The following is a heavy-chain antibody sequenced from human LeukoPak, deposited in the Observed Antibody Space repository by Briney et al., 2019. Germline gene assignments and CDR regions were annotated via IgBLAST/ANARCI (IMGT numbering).Heavy chain of an antibody. D-gene: IGHD2-2*01. CDR1: GFTFSSHW. J-gene: IGHJ4*02. V-gene: IGHV3-74*01. CDR2: INTDGTNT. CDR3: ARDGSAFYASDY. Sequence: GGSLRLSCAASGFTFSSHWMHWVRQTPGKGLVWVSRINTDGTNTKYADSMKGRFTISRDNAKNTLYLQMNSLRADDTAVYYCARDGSAFYASDYCGQGALVTVSS.